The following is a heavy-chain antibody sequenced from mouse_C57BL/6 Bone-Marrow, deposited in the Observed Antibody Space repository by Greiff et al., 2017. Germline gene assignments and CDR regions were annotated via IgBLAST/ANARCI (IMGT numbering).Heavy chain of an antibody. Sequence: EVNVVESGAELVRPGASVKLSCTASGFNIKDDYMHWVKQRPEQGLEWIGWIDPENGDTEYASKFQGKATITADTSSNTAYLQLSSLTSEDTAVYYCTQAYYSNYPYWCQGTSVTVSS. D-gene: IGHD2-5*01. V-gene: IGHV14-4*01. CDR1: GFNIKDDY. J-gene: IGHJ4*01. CDR2: IDPENGDT. CDR3: TQAYYSNYPY.